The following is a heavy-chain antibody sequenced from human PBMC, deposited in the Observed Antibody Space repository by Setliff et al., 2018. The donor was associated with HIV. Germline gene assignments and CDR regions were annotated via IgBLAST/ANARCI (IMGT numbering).Heavy chain of an antibody. D-gene: IGHD3-10*01. V-gene: IGHV4-59*01. CDR3: ARAQMHRGVVSWSLYYFDY. J-gene: IGHJ4*02. CDR2: IYENAYA. Sequence: SETLSLTCTVSGGPMNNYYWNWIRQTPGKGLEWIGYIYENAYAHYTVSLRSRVTVSMDTSKNQFSLTLRSVTAADRAVYYCARAQMHRGVVSWSLYYFDYWGQGALVTVS. CDR1: GGPMNNYY.